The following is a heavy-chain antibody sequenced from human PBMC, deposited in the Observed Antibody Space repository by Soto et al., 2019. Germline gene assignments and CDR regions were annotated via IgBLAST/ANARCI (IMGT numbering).Heavy chain of an antibody. D-gene: IGHD3-9*01. CDR2: ISAYNGNT. J-gene: IGHJ6*01. CDR3: AREIRTKFVDSKSYAMDG. V-gene: IGHV1-18*04. Sequence: ASVKVSCKASGYTFTSYGISWVRQAPGQGLEWMGWISAYNGNTNYAQKLQGRVTMTTDTSTSTAYMELRSLRSDDTAVYYCAREIRTKFVDSKSYAMDGWGQGTMGTGSS. CDR1: GYTFTSYG.